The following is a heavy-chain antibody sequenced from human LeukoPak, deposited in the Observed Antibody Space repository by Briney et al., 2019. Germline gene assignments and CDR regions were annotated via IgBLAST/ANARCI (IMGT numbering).Heavy chain of an antibody. J-gene: IGHJ6*02. D-gene: IGHD1-26*01. CDR2: ISAYNGNT. Sequence: ASVKVSCKASGYTFTSYGISWVRQAPGQGLEWMGWISAYNGNTNYAQKLQGRVTMTTDTSTSTAYMELRSLRSDDTAVYYCAREAQEGGSHYYYGMDVWGQGTTVTVSS. V-gene: IGHV1-18*01. CDR1: GYTFTSYG. CDR3: AREAQEGGSHYYYGMDV.